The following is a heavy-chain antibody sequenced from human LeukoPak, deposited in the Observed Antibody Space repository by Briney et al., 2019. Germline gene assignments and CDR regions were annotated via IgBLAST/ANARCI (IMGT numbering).Heavy chain of an antibody. CDR2: ISYDGSNK. D-gene: IGHD5-18*01. Sequence: GRSLRLSCAASGFTFSSSGMHWVRQAPGKGLEWMAVISYDGSNKYYADSVKGRFTISRDNSKNTLYLQMNSLRAEDTAVYYCAKELYSYGEGSFDIWGQGTMVTVSS. CDR3: AKELYSYGEGSFDI. J-gene: IGHJ3*02. CDR1: GFTFSSSG. V-gene: IGHV3-30*18.